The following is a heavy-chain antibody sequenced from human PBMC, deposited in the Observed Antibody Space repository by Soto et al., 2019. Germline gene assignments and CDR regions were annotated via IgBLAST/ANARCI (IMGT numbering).Heavy chain of an antibody. CDR3: AKDTCGGDCYSFDY. CDR2: ISWDGGST. D-gene: IGHD2-21*02. CDR1: GFTFDDYT. J-gene: IGHJ4*02. V-gene: IGHV3-43*01. Sequence: VQLVESGGVVVQPGGSLRLSCAASGFTFDDYTMHWVRQAPGKGLEWVSLISWDGGSTYYADSVKGRFTISRDNSKNSLYLQMNSLRTEDTALYYCAKDTCGGDCYSFDYWGQGTLVTVSS.